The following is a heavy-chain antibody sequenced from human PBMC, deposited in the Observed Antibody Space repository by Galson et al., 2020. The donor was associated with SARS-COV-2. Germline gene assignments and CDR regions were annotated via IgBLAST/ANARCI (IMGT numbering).Heavy chain of an antibody. V-gene: IGHV4-30-4*08. D-gene: IGHD3-10*01. CDR3: AREGRITMVRGVPKNDAFDI. J-gene: IGHJ3*02. Sequence: ETSETLSLTCTVPGGSISSGDYYWSWIRQPPGKGLERTGYIYYSGSTYYNPSLKSRVTISVDTSKNQFSLKLSSVTAADTAVYYCAREGRITMVRGVPKNDAFDIWGQGTMVTVSS. CDR1: GGSISSGDYY. CDR2: IYYSGST.